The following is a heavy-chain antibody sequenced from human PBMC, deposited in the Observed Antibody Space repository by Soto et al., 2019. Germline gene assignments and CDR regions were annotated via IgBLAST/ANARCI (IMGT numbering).Heavy chain of an antibody. Sequence: QVQLVQSGAEVKKPGASVKVACKASGITYTTYAIHWVHQAPGQGLEWMGWINTGNGNTRYSQRFQGRVTLTTDTSASTAYMDVSSLTSEDTAVYYCARAISGYVSWGQGTLITVSS. CDR2: INTGNGNT. CDR3: ARAISGYVS. CDR1: GITYTTYA. V-gene: IGHV1-3*04. J-gene: IGHJ5*02. D-gene: IGHD5-12*01.